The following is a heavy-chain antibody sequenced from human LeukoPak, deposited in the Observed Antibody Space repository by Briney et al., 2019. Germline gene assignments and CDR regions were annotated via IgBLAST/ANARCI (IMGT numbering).Heavy chain of an antibody. Sequence: PGGSLRLSCAASGFTFSNAWMNWVRQAPGKGLEWVGRIKSKTDGGTTDYAAPMKGRFTISRDDSKNTLYLQMNSLKTEDTAVYYCTTSTSSGFWSGYKYYFDYWGQGTLVTVSS. D-gene: IGHD3-3*01. CDR1: GFTFSNAW. CDR2: IKSKTDGGTT. J-gene: IGHJ4*02. CDR3: TTSTSSGFWSGYKYYFDY. V-gene: IGHV3-15*07.